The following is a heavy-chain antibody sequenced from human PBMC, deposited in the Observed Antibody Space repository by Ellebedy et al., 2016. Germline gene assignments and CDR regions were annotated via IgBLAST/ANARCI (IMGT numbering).Heavy chain of an antibody. CDR2: VSGSGTST. V-gene: IGHV3-23*01. Sequence: GGSLRLSCVTSGFTFSNYVMSWVRQAPGKGLEWVSGVSGSGTSTFYADSVKGRFTISRDVSRDTVFLQMTGLRADDTAVYYCARGVVTAAYYFDHWGQGAPVTVSS. CDR3: ARGVVTAAYYFDH. CDR1: GFTFSNYV. J-gene: IGHJ4*02. D-gene: IGHD2-21*02.